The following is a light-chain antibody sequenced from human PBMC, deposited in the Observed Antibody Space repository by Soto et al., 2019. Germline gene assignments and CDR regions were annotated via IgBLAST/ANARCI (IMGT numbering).Light chain of an antibody. CDR1: QSVFSSY. CDR2: GAS. J-gene: IGKJ4*01. CDR3: QQYNSYLIT. V-gene: IGKV3-20*01. Sequence: EIVLTQSPGTLSLSPGERATLYCRASQSVFSSYLAWYQKKPGQAPRLLIYGASSRATGIPDRFSGSGSGTDFTLTISSLQPEDFAVYYCQQYNSYLITFGEGTKVDIK.